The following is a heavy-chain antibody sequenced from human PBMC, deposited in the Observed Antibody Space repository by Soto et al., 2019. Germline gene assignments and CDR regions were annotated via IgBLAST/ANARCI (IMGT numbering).Heavy chain of an antibody. V-gene: IGHV1-69*01. CDR2: IIPMYGPA. J-gene: IGHJ5*02. CDR1: GGTFSSYA. D-gene: IGHD3-10*01. Sequence: QVPLVQSGAEVKKPGSSVTVSSKASGGTFSSYAIHWVRQAPGQGLEWMGGIIPMYGPAKYAQRFQGRVTITADESTTTVYMELTSLTSKDTAVYYCARVTSMVRGVIDNGFDPWGHGTLVTVSS. CDR3: ARVTSMVRGVIDNGFDP.